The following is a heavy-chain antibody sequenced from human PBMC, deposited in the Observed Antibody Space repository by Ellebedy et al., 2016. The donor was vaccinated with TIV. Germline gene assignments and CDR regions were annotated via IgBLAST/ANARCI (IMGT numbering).Heavy chain of an antibody. Sequence: GGSLRLXXAASGFSLSNSFMSWIRQAPAKGLEWVSTLTADGRSTYFADSVKGRFTISRDNSKNTVYLQMNSLRSEDTAVYYCRPGHYSDAWGQGTLVTVSS. J-gene: IGHJ4*02. V-gene: IGHV3-23*01. CDR3: RPGHYSDA. CDR2: LTADGRST. CDR1: GFSLSNSF.